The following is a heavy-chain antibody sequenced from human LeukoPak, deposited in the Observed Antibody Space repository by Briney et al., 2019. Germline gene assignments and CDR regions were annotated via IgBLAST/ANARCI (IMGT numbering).Heavy chain of an antibody. D-gene: IGHD3-10*01. CDR1: GYSITTGYY. CDR2: IYSTGAT. CDR3: ARDQDYYGSGSYGPDY. Sequence: PPETLSLICTVSGYSITTGYYWGWIRQSPGKGLEWIASIYSTGATYYNPSLKSRVTISVDTSKNQFSLKLSSVTAADTAVYYCARDQDYYGSGSYGPDYWGQGTLVTVSS. J-gene: IGHJ4*02. V-gene: IGHV4-38-2*02.